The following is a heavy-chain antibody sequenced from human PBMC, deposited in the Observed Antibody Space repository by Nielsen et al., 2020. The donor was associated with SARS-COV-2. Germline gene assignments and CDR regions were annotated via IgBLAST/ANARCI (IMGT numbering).Heavy chain of an antibody. J-gene: IGHJ4*02. V-gene: IGHV4-39*01. D-gene: IGHD2-2*01. Sequence: SETLSLTCTVSGGSISSSSYYWGWIRQPPGKGLEWIGSIYYSGSTYYNPSLKSRVTISVDTSKNQFSLKLSSVTAADTAVYYCARKVVPSRYFDYWGQGTLVTVSS. CDR2: IYYSGST. CDR3: ARKVVPSRYFDY. CDR1: GGSISSSSYY.